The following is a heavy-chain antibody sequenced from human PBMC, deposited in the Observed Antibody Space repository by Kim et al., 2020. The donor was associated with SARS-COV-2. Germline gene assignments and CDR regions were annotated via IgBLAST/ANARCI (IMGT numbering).Heavy chain of an antibody. D-gene: IGHD1-7*01. CDR2: ISAYNGNT. J-gene: IGHJ5*02. CDR3: ARDSPSPGWNYELMELLEYWFDP. Sequence: ASVKVSCKASGYTFTSYGISWVRQAPGQGLEWMGWISAYNGNTNYAQKLQGRVTMTTDTSTSTAYMELRSLRSDDTAVYYCARDSPSPGWNYELMELLEYWFDPWGQGTLVTVSS. V-gene: IGHV1-18*01. CDR1: GYTFTSYG.